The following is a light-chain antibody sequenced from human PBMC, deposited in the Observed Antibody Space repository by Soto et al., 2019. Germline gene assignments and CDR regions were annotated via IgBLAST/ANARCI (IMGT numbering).Light chain of an antibody. CDR2: EVN. CDR1: SSNVGSYKL. CDR3: SSYRSGGTFV. V-gene: IGLV2-14*02. J-gene: IGLJ1*01. Sequence: QSALTQPASVSGSPGQSITISCTGTSSNVGSYKLVSWYQQHPGKAPKLMIFEVNKRPSGVSNRFSGSKSGNTASLTISGLQAEDEADYYCSSYRSGGTFVFGSGTKLTVL.